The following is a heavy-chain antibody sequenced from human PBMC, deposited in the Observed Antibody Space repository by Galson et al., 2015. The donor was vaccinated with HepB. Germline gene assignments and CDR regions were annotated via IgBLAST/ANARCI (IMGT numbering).Heavy chain of an antibody. CDR1: GFTFGSYW. CDR2: INEGGSEK. J-gene: IGHJ2*01. D-gene: IGHD3-9*01. CDR3: ARAQNCRDKVLNFDR. V-gene: IGHV3-7*01. Sequence: SLRLSCAASGFTFGSYWMTWVRQAPGKGLEWVANINEGGSEKQYLNSVKDRFTIFRDNAQNSLYLQMNSLTAADTAVYYCARAQNCRDKVLNFDRWGRGTLVIVAS.